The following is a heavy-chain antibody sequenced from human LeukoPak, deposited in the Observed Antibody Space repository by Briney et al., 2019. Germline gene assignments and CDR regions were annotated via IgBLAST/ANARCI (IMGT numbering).Heavy chain of an antibody. Sequence: PSETLSLTCPVYGGSFSGYYWSWIRQPPGKGLEWIGEINHSGSTNYNPSLKSRVTISVDTSKNQFSLKLSSVTAADTAVYYCARVRRYYYDSSGYLDYWGQGTLVTVSS. CDR1: GGSFSGYY. J-gene: IGHJ4*02. D-gene: IGHD3-22*01. V-gene: IGHV4-34*01. CDR3: ARVRRYYYDSSGYLDY. CDR2: INHSGST.